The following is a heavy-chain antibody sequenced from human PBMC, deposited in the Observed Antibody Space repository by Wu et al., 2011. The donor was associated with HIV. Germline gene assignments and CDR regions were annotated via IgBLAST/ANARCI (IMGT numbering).Heavy chain of an antibody. J-gene: IGHJ6*04. D-gene: IGHD6-13*01. V-gene: IGHV1-69*14. CDR3: ARGREGYQLPSSIAAAGIPLDV. Sequence: QVQLVQSGAEVKKPGSSVKVSCKASGGTFSSYAISWVRQAPGQGLEWMGGIIPIFGTANYAQKFQGRVTITADKSTSTAYMELSSLRSEDTAVYYCARGREGYQLPSSIAAAGIPLDVWGKGTTVTVSS. CDR2: IIPIFGTA. CDR1: GGTFSSYA.